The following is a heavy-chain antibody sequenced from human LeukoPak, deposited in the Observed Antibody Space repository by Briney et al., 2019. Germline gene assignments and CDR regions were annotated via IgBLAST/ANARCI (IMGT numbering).Heavy chain of an antibody. CDR2: IRSDGRNK. J-gene: IGHJ6*03. D-gene: IGHD6-13*01. CDR1: GFTFSTYD. V-gene: IGHV3-30*02. Sequence: GGSLRLSSAASGFTFSTYDIHWVRQAPGQGLEWVALIRSDGRNKYYGDSVKGRFTISRDNSKNTLYLQMNSLTVEDSAVYYCATRKGNYMDVWGKGTTVTLSS. CDR3: ATRKGNYMDV.